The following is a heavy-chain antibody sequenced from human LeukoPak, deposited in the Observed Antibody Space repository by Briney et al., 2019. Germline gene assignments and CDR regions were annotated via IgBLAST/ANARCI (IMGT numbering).Heavy chain of an antibody. D-gene: IGHD3-10*01. CDR2: THYSGTT. J-gene: IGHJ5*02. CDR1: GGSISSYY. V-gene: IGHV4-59*08. CDR3: TRFSFGHNWFDP. Sequence: SETLSLICTVSGGSISSYYWTWIRQPPGKGLEWIAYTHYSGTTNYNPSLKSRVSISVDTSKNQFSLRLSSVTAADTAVYYCTRFSFGHNWFDPWGQGTLVTVSS.